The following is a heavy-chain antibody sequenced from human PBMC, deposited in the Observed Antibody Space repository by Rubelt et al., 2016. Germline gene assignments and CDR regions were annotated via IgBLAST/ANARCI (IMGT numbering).Heavy chain of an antibody. CDR1: GGSISSYY. CDR2: VFYTGST. V-gene: IGHV4-59*12. Sequence: QLQLQESGPGLVKPSETLSLTCTVSGGSISSYYWSWIRQPPGKGLEWIGYVFYTGSTNYNPSLKSRVTISVDTAKNQFSLKLSSVTSADTAVYYCARSSGYCSSSGCYAYWGQGTLVTVSS. CDR3: ARSSGYCSSSGCYAY. D-gene: IGHD2-2*01. J-gene: IGHJ4*02.